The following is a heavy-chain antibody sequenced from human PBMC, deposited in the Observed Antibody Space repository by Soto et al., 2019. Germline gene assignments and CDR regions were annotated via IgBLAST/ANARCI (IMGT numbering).Heavy chain of an antibody. J-gene: IGHJ4*02. CDR2: ISYDGSNK. CDR3: AKDKRPVVVAAPSDY. V-gene: IGHV3-30*18. D-gene: IGHD2-15*01. CDR1: GFTFSSYG. Sequence: QVPLVESGGGVVQPGRSLRLSCAASGFTFSSYGMHWVRQAPGKGLEWVAVISYDGSNKYYADSVKGRFTISRDNSKXTRYLQMNSLRAEDTAVYYCAKDKRPVVVAAPSDYWGQGTLVTVSS.